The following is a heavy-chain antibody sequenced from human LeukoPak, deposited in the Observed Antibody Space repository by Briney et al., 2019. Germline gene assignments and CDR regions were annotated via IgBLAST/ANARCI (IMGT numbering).Heavy chain of an antibody. V-gene: IGHV4-39*01. Sequence: SETLSLTCTVSGGSISSSSYYWGWIRQPPGKGLEWIGSIYYSGSTYYNPSLKSRVTISVDTSKNQFSLKLSSVTAADTAVYYCARPEVVTSWFDPGAREPWSPSPQ. CDR1: GGSISSSSYY. CDR3: ARPEVVTSWFDP. CDR2: IYYSGST. D-gene: IGHD4-23*01. J-gene: IGHJ5*02.